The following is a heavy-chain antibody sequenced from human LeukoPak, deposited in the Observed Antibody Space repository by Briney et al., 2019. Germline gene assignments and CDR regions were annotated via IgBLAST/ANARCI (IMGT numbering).Heavy chain of an antibody. Sequence: APVKVSCKASGYTFTNYYIHWVRQAPGQGLEWMGWINPNGGDTKYAQKFQGRITVTRDTSIRTAYMELSGLRSDDTAMYYCARTGDYLWNYLDSWGQATLVTVSS. V-gene: IGHV1-2*02. CDR2: INPNGGDT. CDR1: GYTFTNYY. CDR3: ARTGDYLWNYLDS. J-gene: IGHJ4*02. D-gene: IGHD1-7*01.